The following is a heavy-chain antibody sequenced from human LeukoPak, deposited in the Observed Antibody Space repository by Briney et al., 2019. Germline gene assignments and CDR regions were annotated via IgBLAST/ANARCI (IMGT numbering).Heavy chain of an antibody. V-gene: IGHV4-30-4*07. CDR2: VVTTGTT. D-gene: IGHD5-18*01. J-gene: IGHJ4*02. CDR3: VRGVTRGYIYAD. CDR1: GGSISSNSYS. Sequence: PSETLSLTCTVSGGSISSNSYSWWWVRQPPGKGLEWIGYVVTTGTTYYNPSLNSRLTISLDVSKNQLSLKLRSVTAADTAVYFCVRGVTRGYIYADWGQGTLVTVSS.